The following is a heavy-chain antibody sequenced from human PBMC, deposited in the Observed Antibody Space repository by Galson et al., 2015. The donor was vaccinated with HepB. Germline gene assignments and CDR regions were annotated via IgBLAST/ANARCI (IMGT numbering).Heavy chain of an antibody. CDR3: TTDRYSSSWYGYYYYGMDV. V-gene: IGHV3-15*07. J-gene: IGHJ6*02. CDR1: GFTFSNAW. CDR2: IKSKTDGGTT. Sequence: SLRLSCAASGFTFSNAWMNWVRQAPGKGLEWVGRIKSKTDGGTTDYAAPVKGRFTISRDDSKNTLYLQMNSLKTEDTAVYYCTTDRYSSSWYGYYYYGMDVWGQGTTVTVSS. D-gene: IGHD6-13*01.